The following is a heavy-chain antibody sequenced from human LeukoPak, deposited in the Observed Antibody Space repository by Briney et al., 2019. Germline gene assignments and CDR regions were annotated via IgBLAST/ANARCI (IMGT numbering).Heavy chain of an antibody. CDR3: ARRVGSGSFNWFDP. CDR1: GGSISSSSYY. Sequence: PSETLSLTCTVSGGSISSSSYYWGWIRQPPGKGLEWIGSIYYSGGTYYNPSLKSRVTISVDTSKNQFSLKLSSVTAADTAVYYCARRVGSGSFNWFDPWGQGTLVTVSS. J-gene: IGHJ5*02. D-gene: IGHD1-26*01. CDR2: IYYSGGT. V-gene: IGHV4-39*01.